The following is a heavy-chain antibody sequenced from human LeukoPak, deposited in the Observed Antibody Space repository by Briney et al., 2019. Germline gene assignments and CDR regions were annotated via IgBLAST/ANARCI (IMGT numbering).Heavy chain of an antibody. CDR3: ARLGYCSGGSCFSIDI. D-gene: IGHD2-15*01. Sequence: GGSLRLSCAASGFTFSNYAMSWVRQAPGKGLEWTSYISSSGNTVYNADSVKGRFTISRDNAKNSLYLQMHSLRAEDTAVYYCARLGYCSGGSCFSIDIWGQGTMVSVSS. CDR2: ISSSGNTV. CDR1: GFTFSNYA. V-gene: IGHV3-48*03. J-gene: IGHJ3*02.